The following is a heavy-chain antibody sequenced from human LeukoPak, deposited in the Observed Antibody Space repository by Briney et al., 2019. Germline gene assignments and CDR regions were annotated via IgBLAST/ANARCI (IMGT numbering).Heavy chain of an antibody. CDR3: AKEIIPAESVYFDL. J-gene: IGHJ2*01. V-gene: IGHV1-69*13. CDR1: GGTFSSYA. CDR2: IIPIFGTA. D-gene: IGHD2-2*01. Sequence: ASVKVSCKASGGTFSSYAISWVRQAPGQGLEWMGGIIPIFGTANYAQKFQGRVTITADESTSTAYMELSSLRSEDTAVYYCAKEIIPAESVYFDLWGRGTLVTVSS.